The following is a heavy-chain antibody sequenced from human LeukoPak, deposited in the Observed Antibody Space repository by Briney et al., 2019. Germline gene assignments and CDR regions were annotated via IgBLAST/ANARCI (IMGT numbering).Heavy chain of an antibody. J-gene: IGHJ4*02. V-gene: IGHV3-48*01. D-gene: IGHD5-18*01. CDR1: GFTFTTYT. Sequence: TGGSLRLSCAASGFTFTTYTMNWVRQAPGKGLEWVSFISSNGATVYYADSVKGRFTISRDSSKNTLSPQMNSLRAEDTAVYYCAKGGGIQLWLLFDYWGQGTLVTVSS. CDR3: AKGGGIQLWLLFDY. CDR2: ISSNGATV.